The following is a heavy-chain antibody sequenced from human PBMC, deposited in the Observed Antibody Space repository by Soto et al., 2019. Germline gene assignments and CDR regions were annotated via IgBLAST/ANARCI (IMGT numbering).Heavy chain of an antibody. CDR1: GFTFSSYS. D-gene: IGHD2-8*01. CDR2: ISSSSSYI. J-gene: IGHJ6*02. Sequence: GGSLRLSCAASGFTFSSYSMNWVRQAPGKGLEWVSSISSSSSYIYYADSVKGRFTIYRDNAKNSLYLQMNSLRAEDTAVYYCARDLYCTNGVCYGMDVWGQGTKVTVSS. CDR3: ARDLYCTNGVCYGMDV. V-gene: IGHV3-21*01.